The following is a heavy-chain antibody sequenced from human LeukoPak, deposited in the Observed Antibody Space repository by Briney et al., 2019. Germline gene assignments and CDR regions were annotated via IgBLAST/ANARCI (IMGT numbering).Heavy chain of an antibody. D-gene: IGHD1-7*01. Sequence: GGSLRLSCAASGFTFSDYYMSWIRQAPGKGLEWVSYISSSGSTIYYADSVKGRFTISRDNAKNSLYPQMNSLRAEDTAVYYCASPKSNWNFFSGDYWAREPWSPSPQ. CDR3: ASPKSNWNFFSGDY. J-gene: IGHJ4*02. CDR1: GFTFSDYY. CDR2: ISSSGSTI. V-gene: IGHV3-11*01.